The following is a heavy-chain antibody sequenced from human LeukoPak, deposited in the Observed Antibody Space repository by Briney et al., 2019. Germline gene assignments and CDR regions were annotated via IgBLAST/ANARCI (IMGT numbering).Heavy chain of an antibody. J-gene: IGHJ4*02. CDR1: GFTFSSYA. CDR2: ISSNGGST. V-gene: IGHV3-64*01. CDR3: ARVRGYYYDY. Sequence: GGSLRLSCAASGFTFSSYAMHWVGQAPGKGLDYVSAISSNGGSTYYANSVKGRFTISRDNSKNTLYLQMGSLRAEDMAVYYCARVRGYYYDYWGQGTLVTVSS.